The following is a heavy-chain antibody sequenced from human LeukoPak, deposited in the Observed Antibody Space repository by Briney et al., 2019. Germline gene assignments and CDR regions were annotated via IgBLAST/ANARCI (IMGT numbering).Heavy chain of an antibody. Sequence: GGSLRLSCTASGLTFSTSGFNWVRQGPGKGLEWVGSIGPTGSDRYHADSIKGRFTISRDNANNFLYLQMNSLRAEDTAVYYCATETNGRHYDYWGQGTLLTVSS. J-gene: IGHJ4*02. D-gene: IGHD1-14*01. V-gene: IGHV3-21*06. CDR1: GLTFSTSG. CDR2: IGPTGSDR. CDR3: ATETNGRHYDY.